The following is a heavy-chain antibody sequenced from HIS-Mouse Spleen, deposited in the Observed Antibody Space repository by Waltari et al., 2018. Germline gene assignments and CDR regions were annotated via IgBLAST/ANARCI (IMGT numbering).Heavy chain of an antibody. CDR2: FCYDVSNK. Sequence: QVQLVESGGGVVQPGRSLRLSCAGAGFTFSSYGMDWVRQAPGKGRWVVAVFCYDVSNKDYADSGKGRFTISRDNSKNTLYLQMNRLRAEDTAVYYCARYSSSSGVDYWGQGTLVTVSS. CDR1: GFTFSSYG. J-gene: IGHJ4*02. CDR3: ARYSSSSGVDY. D-gene: IGHD6-6*01. V-gene: IGHV3-33*01.